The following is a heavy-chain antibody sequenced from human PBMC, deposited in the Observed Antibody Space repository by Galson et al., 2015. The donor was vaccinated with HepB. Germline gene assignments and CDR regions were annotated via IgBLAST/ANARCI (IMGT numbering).Heavy chain of an antibody. CDR3: ARDSGSWAPFFKDPELMDV. J-gene: IGHJ6*02. CDR2: INPSGGST. V-gene: IGHV1-46*04. CDR1: GYTFTSYY. Sequence: SCKASGYTFTSYYMHWVRQAPGQGLEWMGIINPSGGSTSYAQKLQGRVTMTRDTSTSTVYMELSSLRSEDTAVYYCARDSGSWAPFFKDPELMDVWGQGTTVTVSS. D-gene: IGHD1-26*01.